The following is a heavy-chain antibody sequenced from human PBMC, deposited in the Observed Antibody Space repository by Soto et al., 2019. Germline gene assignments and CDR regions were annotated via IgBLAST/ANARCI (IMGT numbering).Heavy chain of an antibody. D-gene: IGHD3-3*01. J-gene: IGHJ6*02. CDR3: ARYDFWSGYLYYYYGMDV. CDR2: ISAYNGNT. CDR1: GYTFTSYG. Sequence: QVQLVQSGAEVKKPGASVKVSCKASGYTFTSYGISWVRQAPGQGLEWMGWISAYNGNTNYAQKLQGRVTMTTDTSTRTAYMELRSLRSDDTAVYYCARYDFWSGYLYYYYGMDVWGQGTTVTVSS. V-gene: IGHV1-18*01.